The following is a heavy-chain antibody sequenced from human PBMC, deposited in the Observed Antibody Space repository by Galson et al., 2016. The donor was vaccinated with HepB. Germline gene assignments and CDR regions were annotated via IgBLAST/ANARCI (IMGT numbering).Heavy chain of an antibody. D-gene: IGHD6-25*01. J-gene: IGHJ4*02. CDR3: ARRPGQTNDY. V-gene: IGHV3-11*01. CDR1: GFTFSDYY. Sequence: SLRLSCAASGFTFSDYYMSWIRQAPGKGLEWVSYISSSGTTIYYADSVKGRYTISRDNAKNPLYLRMNGLRAEDTAVYYCARRPGQTNDYWGQGTLVTVSS. CDR2: ISSSGTTI.